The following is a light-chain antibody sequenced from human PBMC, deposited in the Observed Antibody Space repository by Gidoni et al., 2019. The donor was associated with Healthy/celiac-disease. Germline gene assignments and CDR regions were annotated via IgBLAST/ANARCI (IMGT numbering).Light chain of an antibody. Sequence: DIQMTQSPSTLSASVGDRVTINCRASQSMSSWLAWYQQKPGKAPKLLIYNASSLESGVPSRFSGSGSGTEFTLTISSLQPDDFATYYCQQYNSYPYTCGQGTKLEIK. CDR1: QSMSSW. V-gene: IGKV1-5*03. CDR2: NAS. J-gene: IGKJ2*01. CDR3: QQYNSYPYT.